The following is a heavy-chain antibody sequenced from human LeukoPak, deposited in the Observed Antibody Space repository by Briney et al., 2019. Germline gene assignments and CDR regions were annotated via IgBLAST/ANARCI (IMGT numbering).Heavy chain of an antibody. CDR2: LIDSGGST. D-gene: IGHD1-26*01. J-gene: IGHJ6*03. CDR1: GFAFSSYA. Sequence: GGSLRLSCAASGFAFSSYAMSWVRQAPGKGLEWVSRLIDSGGSTYYAGSVKGRFTISRDNSKNTVYLQMNSLRAEDTAVDYGAKDGGQELGDYYMYDWGQGTPVTVSS. V-gene: IGHV3-23*01. CDR3: AKDGGQELGDYYMYD.